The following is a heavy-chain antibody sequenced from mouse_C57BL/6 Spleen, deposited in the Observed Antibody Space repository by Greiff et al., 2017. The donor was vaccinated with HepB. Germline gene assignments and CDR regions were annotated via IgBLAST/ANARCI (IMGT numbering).Heavy chain of an antibody. CDR1: GFSFNTYA. D-gene: IGHD3-2*02. V-gene: IGHV10-1*01. Sequence: DVHLVESGGGLVQPKGSLKLSCAASGFSFNTYAMNWVRQAPGKGLEWVARIRSKSNNYATYYADSEKDRFTISRDDAESMLYLQMNNLKTEDTDMYYCVRPQTDQGKGFAYWGQRTLVTVSA. CDR2: IRSKSNNYAT. J-gene: IGHJ3*01. CDR3: VRPQTDQGKGFAY.